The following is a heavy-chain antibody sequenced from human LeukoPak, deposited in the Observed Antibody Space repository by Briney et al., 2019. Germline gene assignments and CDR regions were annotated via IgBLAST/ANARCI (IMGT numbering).Heavy chain of an antibody. Sequence: PSETLSLTCTVSGGSTSSSSYYWGWIRQPPGKGLEWIGSIYYSGSTYYNPSLKSRVTISVDTSKNQFSLKLSSVTAADTAVYYCARRGRVGASSRSRLATFDYWGQGTLVTVSS. D-gene: IGHD1-26*01. J-gene: IGHJ4*02. CDR3: ARRGRVGASSRSRLATFDY. V-gene: IGHV4-39*01. CDR1: GGSTSSSSYY. CDR2: IYYSGST.